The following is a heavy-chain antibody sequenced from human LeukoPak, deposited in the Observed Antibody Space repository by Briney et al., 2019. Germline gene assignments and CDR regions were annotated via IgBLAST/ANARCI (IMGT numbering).Heavy chain of an antibody. D-gene: IGHD5-12*01. CDR3: AKLGYVATSGLVDY. J-gene: IGHJ4*02. CDR2: VNGNGGST. CDR1: GFTFSTYA. V-gene: IGHV3-23*01. Sequence: PGGSLRLSCAASGFTFSTYAMSWVRQAPGKGLEWVSGVNGNGGSTSYADSVKGRFTISRDNSKNTVYLQMNSLRVEDTAVYYCAKLGYVATSGLVDYWGQGTLVTVSS.